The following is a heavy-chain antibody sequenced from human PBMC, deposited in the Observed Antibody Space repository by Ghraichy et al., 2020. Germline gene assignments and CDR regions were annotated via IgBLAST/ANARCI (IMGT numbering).Heavy chain of an antibody. CDR1: GFTFSSYT. Sequence: SLNISCLVSGFTFSSYTMHWVRQAPGKGLEYVSAISSNEGSTYYADSVKGRFTISRDNSKNTLYLQMSSLRAEDTAVYYCVKDLKGSYYFDYWGQGTLVTVSS. V-gene: IGHV3-64D*06. J-gene: IGHJ4*02. D-gene: IGHD3-9*01. CDR3: VKDLKGSYYFDY. CDR2: ISSNEGST.